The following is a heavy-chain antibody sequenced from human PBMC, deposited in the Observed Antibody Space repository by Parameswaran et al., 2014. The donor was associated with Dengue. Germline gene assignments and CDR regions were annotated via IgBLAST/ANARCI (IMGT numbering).Heavy chain of an antibody. CDR3: ARENGDYVLDY. J-gene: IGHJ4*02. Sequence: WIRQPPGKGLEWVAVISYDGSNKYYADSVKGRFTISRDNSKNTLYLQMNSLRAEDTAVYYCARENGDYVLDYWGQGTLVTVSS. D-gene: IGHD4-17*01. CDR2: ISYDGSNK. V-gene: IGHV3-30*04.